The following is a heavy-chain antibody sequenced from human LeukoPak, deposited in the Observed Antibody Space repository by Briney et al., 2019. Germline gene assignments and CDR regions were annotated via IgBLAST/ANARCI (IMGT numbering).Heavy chain of an antibody. D-gene: IGHD2-2*03. Sequence: GGSLRLSCAASGFTVSSIYMSWVRQAPGKGLEWVSGISSSGGSTSYADSVKGRFTISRDNSKNTLYLQINSLRAEDTAVYYCAKEGGYCSTTSCQGIMDVWGKGTTVTVSS. CDR3: AKEGGYCSTTSCQGIMDV. CDR2: ISSSGGST. V-gene: IGHV3-23*01. J-gene: IGHJ6*03. CDR1: GFTVSSIY.